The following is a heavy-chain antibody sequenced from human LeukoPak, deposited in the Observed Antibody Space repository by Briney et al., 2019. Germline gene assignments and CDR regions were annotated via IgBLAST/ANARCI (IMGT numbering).Heavy chain of an antibody. D-gene: IGHD1-26*01. J-gene: IGHJ4*02. Sequence: SETLSLTCTVSGGSISSYYWSWIRQPPGKGLEWIGYIYYSGSTNYNPSLKSRVTISVDTSKNQFSLKLSSVTAADTAVYYCARDRGSGSYWDFDYWGQGTLVTVSS. CDR2: IYYSGST. CDR3: ARDRGSGSYWDFDY. CDR1: GGSISSYY. V-gene: IGHV4-59*01.